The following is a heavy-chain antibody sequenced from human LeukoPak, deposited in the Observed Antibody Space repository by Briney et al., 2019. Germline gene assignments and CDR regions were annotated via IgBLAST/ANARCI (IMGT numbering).Heavy chain of an antibody. V-gene: IGHV3-21*01. Sequence: GGSLRLSCAASGFTFSSYSMNWVRQAPGKGLEWVSSISSSSSYIYYADSVKGRFTISRDNAKNSLYLQMNSLRAEDTAVYYCARLVGSEDSFYFDYWGQGTLATVSS. CDR1: GFTFSSYS. J-gene: IGHJ4*02. D-gene: IGHD3-10*01. CDR3: ARLVGSEDSFYFDY. CDR2: ISSSSSYI.